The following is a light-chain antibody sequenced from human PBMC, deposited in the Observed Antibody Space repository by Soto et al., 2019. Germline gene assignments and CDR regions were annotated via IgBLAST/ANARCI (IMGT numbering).Light chain of an antibody. J-gene: IGKJ1*01. V-gene: IGKV3-20*01. CDR3: QQYGNSAWT. CDR1: QSVSSNY. CDR2: GTS. Sequence: QGTLPSSPGERATLSCRASQSVSSNYLAWYQRKPGQAPRLLIYGTSSRATGVPDRFSGSGSGTDFTLTISRLEPEDFAVYYCQQYGNSAWTFGQGTKVDIK.